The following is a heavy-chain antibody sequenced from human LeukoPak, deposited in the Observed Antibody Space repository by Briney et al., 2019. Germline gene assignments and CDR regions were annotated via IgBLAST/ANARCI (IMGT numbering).Heavy chain of an antibody. Sequence: PSETLSLTCTVSGGSINSYYWSWLRQTAERGLEWVGRIYASGSTTYNPSLRSRVAISMDTSKNQFSLRLTSVTAADTAVYYCTRDSGTTGVVKFDPWGQGILVTVSS. V-gene: IGHV4-4*07. CDR2: IYASGST. D-gene: IGHD4-23*01. J-gene: IGHJ5*02. CDR3: TRDSGTTGVVKFDP. CDR1: GGSINSYY.